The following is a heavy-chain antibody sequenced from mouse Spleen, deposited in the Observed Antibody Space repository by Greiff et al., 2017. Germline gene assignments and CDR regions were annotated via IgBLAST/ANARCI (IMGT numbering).Heavy chain of an antibody. D-gene: IGHD1-1*01. CDR1: GYTFTDYY. V-gene: IGHV1-76*01. Sequence: QVQLQQSGAELVRPGASVKLSCKASGYTFTDYYINWVKQRPGQGLEWIARIYPGSGNTYYNEKFKGKATLTAEKSSSTAYMQLSSLTSEDSAVYFCAREDYYGSSYVRAMDYWGQGTSVTVSS. CDR2: IYPGSGNT. CDR3: AREDYYGSSYVRAMDY. J-gene: IGHJ4*01.